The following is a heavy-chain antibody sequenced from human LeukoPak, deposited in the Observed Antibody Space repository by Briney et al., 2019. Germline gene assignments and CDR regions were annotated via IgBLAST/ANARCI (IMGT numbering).Heavy chain of an antibody. Sequence: SETLSLTCTVSGGSIRDFYWTWIRQPPGKGLEWIGYIYDSGTTKYSPSLRGRVSMSVDTYSSQFYLNLTSVTPADTAVYYCARLGDEIAVSGLKYYHYSHTDVWGSGTTVAVSS. CDR2: IYDSGTT. V-gene: IGHV4-59*01. J-gene: IGHJ6*03. CDR3: ARLGDEIAVSGLKYYHYSHTDV. CDR1: GGSIRDFY. D-gene: IGHD6-19*01.